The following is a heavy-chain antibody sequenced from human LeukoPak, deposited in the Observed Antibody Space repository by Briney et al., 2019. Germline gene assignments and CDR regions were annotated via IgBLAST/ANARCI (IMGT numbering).Heavy chain of an antibody. CDR3: ARHWGGVPAPLDY. CDR2: IYYSGST. J-gene: IGHJ4*02. V-gene: IGHV4-39*01. D-gene: IGHD2-2*01. CDR1: GGSISSSSYY. Sequence: SETLSLTCTVSGGSISSSSYYWGWIRQPPGKGLEWIGSIYYSGSTYYNPSLKSRVTISVDTFKNQFSLKLSSVTAADTAVYYCARHWGGVPAPLDYWGQGTLVTVSS.